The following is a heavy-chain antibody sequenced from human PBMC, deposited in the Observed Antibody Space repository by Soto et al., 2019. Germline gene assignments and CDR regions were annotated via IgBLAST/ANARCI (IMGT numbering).Heavy chain of an antibody. CDR2: IYTEGST. V-gene: IGHV3-66*01. D-gene: IGHD7-27*01. CDR3: ARGLTGP. Sequence: EVQLVESGGGLVQPGGSLRLSCAASGFTVSNNYMSWVRQAPGKGLEWVSVIYTEGSTYYADSVKGRFTISRDISKNTLHLQMSSLRVDDTAVYYCARGLTGPWGQGTLVTVSS. CDR1: GFTVSNNY. J-gene: IGHJ5*02.